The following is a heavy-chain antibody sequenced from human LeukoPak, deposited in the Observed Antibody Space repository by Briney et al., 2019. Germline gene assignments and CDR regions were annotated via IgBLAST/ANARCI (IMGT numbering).Heavy chain of an antibody. Sequence: SETLSLTCTVSGGSISSSSYSWGWIRQPPGKGLEWIGSIYYSGSTYYNPSLKSRVTISVDTSKNQLSLKLSSVTAADTAVYYCARDYGDYYFDYWGQGTLVTVSS. CDR2: IYYSGST. CDR3: ARDYGDYYFDY. J-gene: IGHJ4*02. V-gene: IGHV4-39*01. CDR1: GGSISSSSYS. D-gene: IGHD4-17*01.